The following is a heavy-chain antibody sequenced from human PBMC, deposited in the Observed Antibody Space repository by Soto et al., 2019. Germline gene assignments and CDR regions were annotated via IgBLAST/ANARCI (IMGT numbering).Heavy chain of an antibody. V-gene: IGHV1-69*13. CDR1: GGTFSSYA. Sequence: SVRVSCKASGGTFSSYAISWVRQAPGQGLEWMGGIIPIFGTANYAQKFQGRVTITADESTSTAYMELSSLRSEDTAVYYCAGGEWELIRGAFDYWGQGTLVTVSS. CDR3: AGGEWELIRGAFDY. J-gene: IGHJ4*02. D-gene: IGHD1-26*01. CDR2: IIPIFGTA.